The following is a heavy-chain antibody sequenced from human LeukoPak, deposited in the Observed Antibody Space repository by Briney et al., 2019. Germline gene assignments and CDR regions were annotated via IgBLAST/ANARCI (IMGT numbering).Heavy chain of an antibody. CDR1: GFTFDDYA. Sequence: PGGSLRLSCAVSGFTFDDYAMHWVRQVPGKGLEWVSGISWNSGRIDYADSVKGRFTISRDNSKNTLYLQMNSLRAEDTAVYYCAKSTGWYSSSWYLIYWGQGILVTVSS. D-gene: IGHD6-13*01. CDR2: ISWNSGRI. V-gene: IGHV3-9*01. J-gene: IGHJ4*02. CDR3: AKSTGWYSSSWYLIY.